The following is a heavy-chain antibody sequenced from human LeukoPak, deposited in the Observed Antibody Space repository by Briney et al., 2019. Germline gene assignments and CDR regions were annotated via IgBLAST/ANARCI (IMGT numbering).Heavy chain of an antibody. CDR3: ARDGVSGIPDY. CDR2: INHSGST. Sequence: PSETLSLTCAVYGGSFSGYYWSWIRQPPGKGLEWIGEINHSGSTNYNPSLKSRVTISVDTSKNQFSLKLSSVTAADTAVYYCARDGVSGIPDYWSQGTLVTVSS. CDR1: GGSFSGYY. V-gene: IGHV4-34*01. D-gene: IGHD3-16*01. J-gene: IGHJ4*02.